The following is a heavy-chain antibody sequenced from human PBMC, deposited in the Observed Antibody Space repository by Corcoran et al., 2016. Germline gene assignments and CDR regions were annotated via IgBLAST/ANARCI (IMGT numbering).Heavy chain of an antibody. CDR1: GFTVSSNY. CDR3: ARERMGVGATSYYYYGMDV. V-gene: IGHV3-53*01. Sequence: EVQLVESGGGLIQPGGSLRLSCAASGFTVSSNYMSWVRQAPGKGLEWVSVIYSGGSTYYADSVKGRFTISRDNSKNTLYLQMNSLRAEDTAVYYGARERMGVGATSYYYYGMDVWGQGTTVTVSS. J-gene: IGHJ6*02. CDR2: IYSGGST. D-gene: IGHD1-26*01.